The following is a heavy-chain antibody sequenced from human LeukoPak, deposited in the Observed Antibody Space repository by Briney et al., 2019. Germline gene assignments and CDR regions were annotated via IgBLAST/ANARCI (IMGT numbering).Heavy chain of an antibody. CDR1: GYTFTSYG. V-gene: IGHV1-18*01. Sequence: GASVKVSCKASGYTFTSYGISWVRQAPGQGLEWMGWISAYNGNTNYAQKLQGRVTMTTDTSTSTAYMELRSLRSDDTAVYYCARDPVGELLWFGELSAPDYWGQGTLVTVSS. CDR2: ISAYNGNT. J-gene: IGHJ4*02. CDR3: ARDPVGELLWFGELSAPDY. D-gene: IGHD3-10*01.